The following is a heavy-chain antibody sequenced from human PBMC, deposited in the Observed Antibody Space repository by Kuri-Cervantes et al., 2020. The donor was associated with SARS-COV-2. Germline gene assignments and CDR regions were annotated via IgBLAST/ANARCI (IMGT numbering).Heavy chain of an antibody. D-gene: IGHD4/OR15-4a*01. CDR2: ISYDGKKK. CDR3: AKDGAGAHDF. Sequence: GESLKISCAASGFTFSNYGMHWVRQAPGKGLEWVAVISYDGKKKKCIASGKGRFTISRDNSQNKLYLQMRSLRPEDTAMYYCAKDGAGAHDFWGQGTLVTVSS. V-gene: IGHV3-30*18. J-gene: IGHJ4*02. CDR1: GFTFSNYG.